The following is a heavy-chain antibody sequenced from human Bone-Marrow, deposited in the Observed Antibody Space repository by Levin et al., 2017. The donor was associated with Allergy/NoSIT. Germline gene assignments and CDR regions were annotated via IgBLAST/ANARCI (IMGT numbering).Heavy chain of an antibody. CDR3: VRAGSGNWNAWYDS. V-gene: IGHV3-74*01. Sequence: GESLKISCAASGFIFSSYWMHWVRQAPGKGLVWVSRINKDGSETSYADSVKGRLTIFRDNAKNTLYLQMNSLRAEDTAVYYCVRAGSGNWNAWYDSWGQGTLVTVSS. D-gene: IGHD1-1*01. CDR2: INKDGSET. CDR1: GFIFSSYW. J-gene: IGHJ4*02.